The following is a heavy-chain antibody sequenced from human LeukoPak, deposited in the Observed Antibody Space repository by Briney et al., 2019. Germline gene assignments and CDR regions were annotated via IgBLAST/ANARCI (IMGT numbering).Heavy chain of an antibody. CDR3: ARQNSGSYFDY. Sequence: PSETLSLTCAVYGESFRDYYWSWIRQPPGKGLEWIGEINRSGSADYDPSLKSRVTISVDTSKNQFSLKLSSVTAADTAVYYCARQNSGSYFDYWGQGTLVTVSS. J-gene: IGHJ4*02. CDR2: INRSGSA. CDR1: GESFRDYY. D-gene: IGHD1-26*01. V-gene: IGHV4-34*01.